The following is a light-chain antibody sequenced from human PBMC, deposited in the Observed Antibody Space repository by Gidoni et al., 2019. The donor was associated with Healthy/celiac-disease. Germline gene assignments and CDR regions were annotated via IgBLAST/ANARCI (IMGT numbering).Light chain of an antibody. CDR1: QSVSSSY. Sequence: VLTPSPGTLSLSPGERATLSCRASQSVSSSYLAWYQQKPGQAPRLLIYGASSRATGIPDRFSGSGSGTDFTLTISRLEPEDFAVYYCQQYGSSPQTFGQGTKVEIK. V-gene: IGKV3-20*01. CDR3: QQYGSSPQT. J-gene: IGKJ1*01. CDR2: GAS.